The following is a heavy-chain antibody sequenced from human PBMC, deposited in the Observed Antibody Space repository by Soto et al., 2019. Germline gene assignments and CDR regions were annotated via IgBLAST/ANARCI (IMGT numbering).Heavy chain of an antibody. V-gene: IGHV3-23*01. J-gene: IGHJ4*02. D-gene: IGHD6-19*01. Sequence: GGSLRLSCAASGFTFSSYTMNWVRQAPGKGLKWVSAIRGSGGSEYYADSVKGRFTISRDNSKNTVYLQMNSLKAEDTAVYYCAKGSSSGWYKFDYWGQGTLVTVSS. CDR3: AKGSSSGWYKFDY. CDR2: IRGSGGSE. CDR1: GFTFSSYT.